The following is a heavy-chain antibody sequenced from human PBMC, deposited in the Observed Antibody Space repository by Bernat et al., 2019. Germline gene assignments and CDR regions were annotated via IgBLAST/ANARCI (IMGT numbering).Heavy chain of an antibody. J-gene: IGHJ4*02. CDR3: ARHSRRPGAAPPSFYFDY. D-gene: IGHD6-13*01. Sequence: QLQLQESGPRLVKSSETLSLTCSVSGGSISSSIYYWGWTRQPPGKGLEWIGNIYYSGSTYYNPSLMSRLTISVDTSKNQFSLNLSSVTAADTAVHFCARHSRRPGAAPPSFYFDYWGQGILVTVSS. CDR1: GGSISSSIYY. V-gene: IGHV4-39*01. CDR2: IYYSGST.